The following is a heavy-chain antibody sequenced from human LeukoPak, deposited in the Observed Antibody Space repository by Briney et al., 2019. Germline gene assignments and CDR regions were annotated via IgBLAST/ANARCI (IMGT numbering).Heavy chain of an antibody. CDR3: ARVLWRPSGSSSEPEKRFDY. Sequence: ASVKVSCKASGYTFTSYGISWVRQAPGQGLEWMGWISAYNGNTNYAQKLQGRVTMTTDTSTSTAYMELRSLRSDDTAVYYCARVLWRPSGSSSEPEKRFDYWGQGTLVTVSS. J-gene: IGHJ4*02. CDR1: GYTFTSYG. V-gene: IGHV1-18*01. D-gene: IGHD3-22*01. CDR2: ISAYNGNT.